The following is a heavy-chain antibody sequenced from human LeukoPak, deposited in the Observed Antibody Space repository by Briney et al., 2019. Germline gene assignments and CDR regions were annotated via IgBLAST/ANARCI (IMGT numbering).Heavy chain of an antibody. CDR1: GGSISSHY. Sequence: SETLSLTCTVSGGSISSHYWSWIQQPPGKGLEWIGYIYYSGSTNYNPSLKSRVTISVDTSKNQFSLKLSSVTAADTAVYYCARVAAAGTGYYYMDVWGKGTTVTVSS. CDR2: IYYSGST. D-gene: IGHD6-13*01. V-gene: IGHV4-59*11. J-gene: IGHJ6*03. CDR3: ARVAAAGTGYYYMDV.